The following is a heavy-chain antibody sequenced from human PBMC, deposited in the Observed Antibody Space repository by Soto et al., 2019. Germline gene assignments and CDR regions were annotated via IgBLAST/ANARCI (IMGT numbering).Heavy chain of an antibody. D-gene: IGHD3-3*01. CDR1: GGSISSYY. CDR2: IYYSGST. CDR3: ARLNPDFWSGYYTGRGFDY. J-gene: IGHJ4*02. V-gene: IGHV4-59*01. Sequence: SETLSLTCTVSGGSISSYYWSWIRQPPGKGLEWIGYIYYSGSTNYNPSLKSRVTISVDTSKNQFSLKLSSVTAADTAVYYCARLNPDFWSGYYTGRGFDYWGQGTMVTVSS.